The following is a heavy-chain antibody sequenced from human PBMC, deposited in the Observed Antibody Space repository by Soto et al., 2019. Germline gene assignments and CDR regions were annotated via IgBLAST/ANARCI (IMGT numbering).Heavy chain of an antibody. CDR2: IYWDNDK. CDR3: SQGGSGSDYGMDV. Sequence: QITLKESGPTLVKPTQTLTLTCTFSGFSLTTSGVGVSWIRQPPGKALEWLAVIYWDNDKRFSPSLKTRLTLTQDSXKSQVVLTLTNMDPLDTATYYCSQGGSGSDYGMDVWGQGTTVTVSS. J-gene: IGHJ6*02. V-gene: IGHV2-5*02. D-gene: IGHD3-10*01. CDR1: GFSLTTSGVG.